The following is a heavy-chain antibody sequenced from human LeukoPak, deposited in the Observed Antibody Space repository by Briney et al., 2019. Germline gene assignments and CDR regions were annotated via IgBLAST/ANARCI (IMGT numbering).Heavy chain of an antibody. J-gene: IGHJ5*02. D-gene: IGHD3-10*01. V-gene: IGHV1-2*02. CDR2: FNPNSGGR. Sequence: AAVKLCCKAAGYTFTGYYMHWVRQAPGQGREWMGGFNPNSGGRSYAQKFQGRVTMTRATSNSTDSIDLSMLSAEDTAMYFCARELYCYGAGCAGAAENWFNPWGQRTLVTVSS. CDR1: GYTFTGYY. CDR3: ARELYCYGAGCAGAAENWFNP.